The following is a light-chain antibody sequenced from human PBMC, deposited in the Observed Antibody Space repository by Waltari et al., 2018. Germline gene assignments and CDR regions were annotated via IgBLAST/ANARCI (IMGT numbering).Light chain of an antibody. CDR1: QSVSSY. V-gene: IGKV3-11*01. CDR2: GAS. Sequence: EIVLTQSPATLSLSPGERATLSCRASQSVSSYLVWYQQKPGQTPRLLIYGASNRATGIPARFSGSGSWTDFTLTSSSLESEDFAVYYCHQRSNWPITFGQGTRLEIK. J-gene: IGKJ5*01. CDR3: HQRSNWPIT.